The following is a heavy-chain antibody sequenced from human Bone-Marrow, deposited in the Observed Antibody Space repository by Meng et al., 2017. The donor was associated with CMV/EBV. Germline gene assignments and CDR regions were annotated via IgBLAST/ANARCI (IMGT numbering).Heavy chain of an antibody. CDR1: GFTFSDYY. CDR3: ASLWDAFDI. V-gene: IGHV3-11*04. Sequence: GGSLRLSCAASGFTFSDYYMSWIRQAPGKGLEWVSYISSSGSTIYYADSVKGRFTISRDNSKNTLYLQMNSLRAEDTAVYYYASLWDAFDIWGQGTMVNVSS. J-gene: IGHJ3*02. CDR2: ISSSGSTI. D-gene: IGHD2-21*01.